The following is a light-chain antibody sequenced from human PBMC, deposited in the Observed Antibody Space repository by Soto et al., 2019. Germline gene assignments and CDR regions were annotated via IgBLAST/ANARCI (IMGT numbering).Light chain of an antibody. CDR2: EVN. Sequence: QSVLTQPPSASGSPGQSVAISCTGTISDVGGYNYVSWYQQHPAKAPKLMIYEVNKRPSGVPDRFSGSKSGNTASLTVSGLQAEDEADYYCSSYAGSSNVFGTGTKVTVL. CDR1: ISDVGGYNY. CDR3: SSYAGSSNV. V-gene: IGLV2-8*01. J-gene: IGLJ1*01.